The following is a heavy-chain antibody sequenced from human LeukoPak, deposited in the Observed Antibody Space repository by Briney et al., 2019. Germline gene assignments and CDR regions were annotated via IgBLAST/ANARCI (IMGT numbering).Heavy chain of an antibody. J-gene: IGHJ5*02. CDR3: VRGPYGSGISNWFDP. CDR2: IYYSGDT. CDR1: DGAIAGYS. Sequence: SETLSLTCTVSDGAIAGYSWSWIRQPPGKGLEWIGYIYYSGDTSYNPSLQSRVTVSVDTSKNQFSLKLTSVTAADTAVYYCVRGPYGSGISNWFDPWGQGTLVIVSS. V-gene: IGHV4-59*01. D-gene: IGHD3-10*01.